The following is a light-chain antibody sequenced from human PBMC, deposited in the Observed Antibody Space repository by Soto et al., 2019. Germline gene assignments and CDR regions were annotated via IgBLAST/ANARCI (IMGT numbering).Light chain of an antibody. CDR3: LQYNNWWT. CDR2: GAS. CDR1: QSLSSS. J-gene: IGKJ1*01. Sequence: EIVFTQSPVTLSLSPGQRATPSSRASQSLSSSLAWYQQKPGRSPRLLIYGASTRAIGIPARFSGSGSGTEFTLTISSLQSEDFAVYYCLQYNNWWTFGQGTKVDIK. V-gene: IGKV3-15*01.